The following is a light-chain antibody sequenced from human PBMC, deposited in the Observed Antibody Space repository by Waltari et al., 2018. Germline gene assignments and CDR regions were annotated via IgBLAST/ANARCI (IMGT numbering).Light chain of an antibody. CDR1: QSVRNY. CDR3: QQRSSWPPAIT. Sequence: DIVLTQSPATLSLSPGERATLSCRASQSVRNYLPWYQQKPGQGPRLLIYDASNRATGIPARFSGSGSGTDFTLTISSLEPEDSAIYYCQQRSSWPPAITFGQGTRLEIK. CDR2: DAS. J-gene: IGKJ5*01. V-gene: IGKV3-11*01.